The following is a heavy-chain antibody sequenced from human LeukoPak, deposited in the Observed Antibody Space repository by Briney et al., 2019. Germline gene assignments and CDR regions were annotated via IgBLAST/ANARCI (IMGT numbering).Heavy chain of an antibody. CDR2: ISAYNGNT. Sequence: ASVKVSCKASGYTFTSYGISWVRQAPGQGLEWMGWISAYNGNTNYAQKLQGGVTMTTDTSTSTAYMELRSLRSDDTAVYYCARDVPAAIKPFFVSAVDAFDIWGQGTMVTVSS. CDR3: ARDVPAAIKPFFVSAVDAFDI. CDR1: GYTFTSYG. V-gene: IGHV1-18*01. D-gene: IGHD2-2*02. J-gene: IGHJ3*02.